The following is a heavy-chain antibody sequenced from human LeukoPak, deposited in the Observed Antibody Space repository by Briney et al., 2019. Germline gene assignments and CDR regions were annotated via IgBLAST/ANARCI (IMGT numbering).Heavy chain of an antibody. CDR2: IIPIFGTA. Sequence: SVKVSCKASGGTFSSYAISWVRQAPGQGLEWMGGIIPIFGTANYAQKFQGRVTITTDESTSTAYMELSSLRSEDTAVYYCARGGVDGCSSTSCYVPFDYWGQGTLVTVSS. V-gene: IGHV1-69*05. CDR1: GGTFSSYA. J-gene: IGHJ4*02. D-gene: IGHD2-2*01. CDR3: ARGGVDGCSSTSCYVPFDY.